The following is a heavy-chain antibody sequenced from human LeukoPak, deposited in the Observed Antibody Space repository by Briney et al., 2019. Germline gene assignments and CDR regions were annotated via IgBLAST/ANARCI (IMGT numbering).Heavy chain of an antibody. D-gene: IGHD3-10*01. CDR2: ISYSGST. CDR3: ARHLDYYGSGSYEY. CDR1: GGSISSSY. V-gene: IGHV4-59*08. J-gene: IGHJ4*02. Sequence: SETLSLTCTVSGGSISSSYWSWIRQPPGKGLEWIGYISYSGSTSYNPSLKSRVTMSVDTSKNQFSLKLSSVTAADTAVYYCARHLDYYGSGSYEYWGQGTLVTVSS.